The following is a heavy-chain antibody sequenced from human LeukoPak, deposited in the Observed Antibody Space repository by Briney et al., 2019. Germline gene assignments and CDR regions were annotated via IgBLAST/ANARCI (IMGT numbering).Heavy chain of an antibody. V-gene: IGHV4-31*03. J-gene: IGHJ1*01. CDR3: ARAVGATNVSKKALEH. Sequence: PSETLSLTCTVSGGSISSGGYYWSWIRQHPGKGLEWIGYIYYSGSTYYNPSLKSRVTISVDTSKNQFSLKLSSVTAADTAVYYCARAVGATNVSKKALEHWGQGTLVTVSS. D-gene: IGHD1-26*01. CDR1: GGSISSGGYY. CDR2: IYYSGST.